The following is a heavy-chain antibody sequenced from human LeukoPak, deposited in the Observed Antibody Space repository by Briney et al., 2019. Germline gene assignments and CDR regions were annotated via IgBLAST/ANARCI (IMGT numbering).Heavy chain of an antibody. V-gene: IGHV1-8*01. CDR2: MDLNSGNT. CDR3: ARGAFLLFLEWLYGMDV. D-gene: IGHD3-3*01. Sequence: ASVTLSCKASGSTFTSYGINWGRHATGPGLERVGWMDLNSGNTGYAQKLQGRVTMTRNTSISTAYMELSSLRSEDTAVYYCARGAFLLFLEWLYGMDVWGQGTAVTVSS. CDR1: GSTFTSYG. J-gene: IGHJ6*02.